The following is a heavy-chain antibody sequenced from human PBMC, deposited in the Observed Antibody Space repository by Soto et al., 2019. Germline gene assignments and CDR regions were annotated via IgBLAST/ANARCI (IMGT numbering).Heavy chain of an antibody. V-gene: IGHV1-46*03. CDR3: ATMDYYDSSGLFDY. D-gene: IGHD3-22*01. Sequence: GQGLEWMGIINPSGGSTSYAQKFQGRVTMTRDTSTSTVYMELSSLRSEDTAVYYCATMDYYDSSGLFDYWGQGTLVTVSS. J-gene: IGHJ4*02. CDR2: INPSGGST.